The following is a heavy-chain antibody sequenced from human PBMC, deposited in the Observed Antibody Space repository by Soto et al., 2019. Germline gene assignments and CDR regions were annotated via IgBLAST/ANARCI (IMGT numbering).Heavy chain of an antibody. D-gene: IGHD1-26*01. CDR3: ARDGESGSYDY. CDR1: GGSISRYY. J-gene: IGHJ4*02. CDR2: IYYSGST. V-gene: IGHV4-59*01. Sequence: QVQLQESCPGLVKPSETLSLTCTVSGGSISRYYWSWIRQPPGKGLEWIGYIYYSGSTNYNPALKSRVTISVDTSKNQFSLKLSSVTAADTAVYYCARDGESGSYDYWGQGTLVTVSS.